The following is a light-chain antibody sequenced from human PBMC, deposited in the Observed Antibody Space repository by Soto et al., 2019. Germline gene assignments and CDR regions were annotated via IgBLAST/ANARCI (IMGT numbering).Light chain of an antibody. V-gene: IGKV3-20*01. CDR1: HSVSKSY. CDR2: GAS. Sequence: EIVLKQSPGTLSLSPGETATLSCRVSHSVSKSYLAWYQQKLGQAPKFLIYGASSRATGIPDRFSGSGSGTDFTLTISRLEPEDLAVYYCQQYGSSPRTFGQGTKVDIK. CDR3: QQYGSSPRT. J-gene: IGKJ1*01.